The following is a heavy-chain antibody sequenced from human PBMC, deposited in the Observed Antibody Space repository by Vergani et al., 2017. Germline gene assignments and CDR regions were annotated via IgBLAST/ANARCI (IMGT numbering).Heavy chain of an antibody. CDR1: GGSISSGSYY. D-gene: IGHD6-13*01. CDR2: IYTSGST. Sequence: QVQLQESGPGLVKPSQTLSLTCTVSGGSISSGSYYWSWIRQPAGKGLELIGRIYTSGSTNYNPSLKSRVTISVDTSKNQFSLKLSSVTAADTAVYYCASQQLVPTFYYGMDVWGQGTTVTVSS. V-gene: IGHV4-61*02. J-gene: IGHJ6*02. CDR3: ASQQLVPTFYYGMDV.